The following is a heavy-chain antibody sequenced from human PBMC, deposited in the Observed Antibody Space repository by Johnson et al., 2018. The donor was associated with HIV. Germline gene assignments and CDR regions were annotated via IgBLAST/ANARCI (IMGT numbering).Heavy chain of an antibody. Sequence: VQLVESGGGVVQPGRSLRLSCAASGFTFNSNAMHRVHQAPGNGLEWVGRIKSKTDGGTTDYAAPVKGRFTISRDDSKNTLYLQMNSLKTEDTAVYYCTTDGGIAAAGDAFDIWGQGTMVTVSS. CDR1: GFTFNSNA. CDR2: IKSKTDGGTT. J-gene: IGHJ3*02. D-gene: IGHD6-13*01. V-gene: IGHV3-15*01. CDR3: TTDGGIAAAGDAFDI.